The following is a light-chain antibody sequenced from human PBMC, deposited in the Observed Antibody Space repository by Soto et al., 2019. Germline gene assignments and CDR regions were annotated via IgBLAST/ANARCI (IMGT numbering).Light chain of an antibody. CDR2: DAS. CDR1: QSVSSY. CDR3: QQRRYWPVT. J-gene: IGKJ1*01. Sequence: EIVLTQSPAILSMSPGERATLSCRVSQSVSSYFAWYQQKPGQAPRLLIYDASNRATGVPARFSGSGSGTDFTLTISSLEPEDFAVYYCQQRRYWPVTFGQGTKVEIK. V-gene: IGKV3-11*01.